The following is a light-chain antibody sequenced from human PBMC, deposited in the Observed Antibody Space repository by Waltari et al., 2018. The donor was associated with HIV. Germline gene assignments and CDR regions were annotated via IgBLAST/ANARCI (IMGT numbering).Light chain of an antibody. Sequence: SYVLTQSPSVSVAPGQTARIICGGNNIGSKRVNWYQQRPGQAPVLVVYDDSDRPSGIPERFSGSNSGNTATLTISRVEAGDEADYYCQVWDSSSDHYVFGTGTKVTVL. CDR1: NIGSKR. V-gene: IGLV3-21*02. CDR3: QVWDSSSDHYV. J-gene: IGLJ1*01. CDR2: DDS.